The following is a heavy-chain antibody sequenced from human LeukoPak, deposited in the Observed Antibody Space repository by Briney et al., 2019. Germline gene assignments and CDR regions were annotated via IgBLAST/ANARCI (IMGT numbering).Heavy chain of an antibody. J-gene: IGHJ4*02. CDR1: GGSISSGGYY. D-gene: IGHD3-22*01. V-gene: IGHV4-30-4*08. Sequence: SQTLSLTCTVSGGSISSGGYYWSWIRQHPGKGLEWIGYIYYSGSTYYNPSLKSRVTISVDTSKNQFSLKLSSVTAADTAVYYCARDATTHYYDSSGYYQRTLDYWGQGTLVTVSS. CDR3: ARDATTHYYDSSGYYQRTLDY. CDR2: IYYSGST.